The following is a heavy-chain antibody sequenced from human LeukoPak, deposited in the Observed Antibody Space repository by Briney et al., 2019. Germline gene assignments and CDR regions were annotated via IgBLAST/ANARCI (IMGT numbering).Heavy chain of an antibody. Sequence: SETLSLTCTVSGGSISSYYWSWIRQPPGKGLEWIGYIYYSGSTNYNPSLKSRVTISVDTSKNQFSLKLSSVTTADTAVYYCARYTAMVTGFDYWGQGTLVTVSS. CDR2: IYYSGST. V-gene: IGHV4-59*01. J-gene: IGHJ4*02. CDR1: GGSISSYY. D-gene: IGHD5-18*01. CDR3: ARYTAMVTGFDY.